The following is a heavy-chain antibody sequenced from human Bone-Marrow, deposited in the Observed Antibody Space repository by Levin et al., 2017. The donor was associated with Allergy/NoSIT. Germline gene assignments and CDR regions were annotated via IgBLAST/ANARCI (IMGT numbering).Heavy chain of an antibody. CDR1: GFTFSDHY. CDR3: ARAWKILGYCRGGECYYFYYYAMDV. Sequence: LSLTCVGSGFTFSDHYMDWVRQTPGKGLEWIGRIRNKANNYITEYAASVQGRVTISRDDSKNSLYLEMDSLKSEDTAVYYCARAWKILGYCRGGECYYFYYYAMDVWGQGTTVTVSS. D-gene: IGHD2-8*02. J-gene: IGHJ6*02. CDR2: IRNKANNYIT. V-gene: IGHV3-72*01.